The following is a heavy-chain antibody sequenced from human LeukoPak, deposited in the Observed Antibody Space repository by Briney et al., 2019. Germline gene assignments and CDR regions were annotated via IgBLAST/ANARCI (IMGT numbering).Heavy chain of an antibody. J-gene: IGHJ6*02. CDR1: GGSISSGSYF. V-gene: IGHV4-61*02. CDR2: INTRGST. D-gene: IGHD3-10*01. CDR3: ASRVGGSGAKYYYYGMDV. Sequence: PSQTLSLTCTVSGGSISSGSYFWSWIRQPAGKGLEWIGRINTRGSTNYNPSLKSRVTISVDTSKNQFSLKLSSVTAADTAVYYCASRVGGSGAKYYYYGMDVWGQGTTVTVSS.